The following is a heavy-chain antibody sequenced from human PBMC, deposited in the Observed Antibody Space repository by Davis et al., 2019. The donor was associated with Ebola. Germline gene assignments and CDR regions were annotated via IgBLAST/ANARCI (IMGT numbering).Heavy chain of an antibody. V-gene: IGHV4-39*07. D-gene: IGHD2-2*01. Sequence: GSLRLSCTVSGGSISRSRYYWGCIRQPPGKGLEWIGSIYYSGSTYYNPSLKSRVTISVDKSKNQFSLKLSPVTAADTAVYYWARRPGDGYYYYYGMDVWGQGTTVTVSS. CDR2: IYYSGST. J-gene: IGHJ6*02. CDR3: ARRPGDGYYYYYGMDV. CDR1: GGSISRSRYY.